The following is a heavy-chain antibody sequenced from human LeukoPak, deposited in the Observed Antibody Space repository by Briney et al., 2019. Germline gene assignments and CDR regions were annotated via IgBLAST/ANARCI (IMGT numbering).Heavy chain of an antibody. J-gene: IGHJ5*02. V-gene: IGHV4-59*01. CDR2: INYSGST. D-gene: IGHD6-19*01. CDR3: ARALREYSSVLREHHWFDP. CDR1: GGSISSYY. Sequence: PSETLSLTCTVSGGSISSYYWSWIRQPPGKGLEWIGYINYSGSTNYNPSLKSRVTISVDTSKNQFSLKLSSVTAADTAVYYCARALREYSSVLREHHWFDPWGQGTLVNVSS.